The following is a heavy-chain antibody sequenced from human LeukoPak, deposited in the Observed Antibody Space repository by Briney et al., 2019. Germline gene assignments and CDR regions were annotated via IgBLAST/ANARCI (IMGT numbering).Heavy chain of an antibody. J-gene: IGHJ3*02. V-gene: IGHV1-69*04. CDR3: ARVDDSSGGDVFDI. CDR2: IIPIFGIA. D-gene: IGHD3-22*01. Sequence: SVKVSCKSSGDTFSSYSIFWARDAPGQGLEWMESIIPIFGIANYAQKIQGRVTIAADKSTSTACMELSRLRSEETAVYYCARVDDSSGGDVFDIWGEGTMVTVSS. CDR1: GDTFSSYS.